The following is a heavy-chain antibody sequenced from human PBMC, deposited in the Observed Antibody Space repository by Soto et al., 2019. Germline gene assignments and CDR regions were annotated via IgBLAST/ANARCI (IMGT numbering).Heavy chain of an antibody. CDR3: ASGTIAVAPHFDY. J-gene: IGHJ4*02. CDR1: GYTFTGYY. CDR2: INPNSGGT. D-gene: IGHD6-19*01. Sequence: ASVKVSCKASGYTFTGYYMHWVRQAPGQGLEWMGWINPNSGGTNYAQKFQGRVTMTRDTSISTAYMELSRLRSDDTAVYYYASGTIAVAPHFDYWGQGTLVTVSS. V-gene: IGHV1-2*02.